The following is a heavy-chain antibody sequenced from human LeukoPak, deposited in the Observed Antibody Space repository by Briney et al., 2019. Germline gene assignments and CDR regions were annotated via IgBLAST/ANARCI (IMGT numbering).Heavy chain of an antibody. V-gene: IGHV4-34*01. D-gene: IGHD3-10*01. Sequence: SETLSLTCAVYGGSFSGYYWSWIRQPPGKGLEWIGEINHSGSTNCNPSLKSRVTISVDTSKNQFSLKLSSVTAADTAVYYCARILIWHDAFDIWGQGTMVTVSS. CDR3: ARILIWHDAFDI. CDR1: GGSFSGYY. CDR2: INHSGST. J-gene: IGHJ3*02.